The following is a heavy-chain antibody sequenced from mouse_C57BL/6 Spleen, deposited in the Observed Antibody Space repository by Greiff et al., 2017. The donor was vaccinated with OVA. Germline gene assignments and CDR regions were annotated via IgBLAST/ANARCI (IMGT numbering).Heavy chain of an antibody. D-gene: IGHD1-1*01. J-gene: IGHJ1*03. CDR2: IYPGSGST. V-gene: IGHV1-55*01. CDR1: GYTFTSYW. Sequence: VQLKQPGAELVKPGASVKMSCKASGYTFTSYWITWVKQRPGQGLEWIGDIYPGSGSTNYNEKFKSKATLTVDTSSSTAYMQLSSLTSEDSAVYYCARNENYYGSSYGYFDVWGTGTTVTVSS. CDR3: ARNENYYGSSYGYFDV.